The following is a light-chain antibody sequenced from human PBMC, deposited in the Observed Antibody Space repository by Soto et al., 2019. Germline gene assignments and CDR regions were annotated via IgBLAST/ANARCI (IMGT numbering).Light chain of an antibody. CDR2: GAS. Sequence: EIVLTQSPGTLSLSPGERATLSCRASQSVSSSYLAWYQQKPGQAPRLLIYGASSRATGIPDRFSGSGSGTDFTLTISRLEPEDFAVYYCQQYGRSPTWTVGQGTKVEIK. CDR1: QSVSSSY. CDR3: QQYGRSPTWT. V-gene: IGKV3-20*01. J-gene: IGKJ1*01.